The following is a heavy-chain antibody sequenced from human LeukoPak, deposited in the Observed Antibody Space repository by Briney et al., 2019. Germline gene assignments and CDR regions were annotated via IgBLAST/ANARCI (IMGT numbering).Heavy chain of an antibody. CDR1: GFTFSSYA. Sequence: GGSLRISCAASGFTFSSYAMSWVRQAPGKGLEWVSAISGSGGSTYYADSVKGRFTISRDNSKNTLYLQMNSLRAEDTAVYYCAKSGGMTTVTHPRYFQHWGQGTLVTVSS. D-gene: IGHD4-17*01. J-gene: IGHJ1*01. CDR2: ISGSGGST. V-gene: IGHV3-23*01. CDR3: AKSGGMTTVTHPRYFQH.